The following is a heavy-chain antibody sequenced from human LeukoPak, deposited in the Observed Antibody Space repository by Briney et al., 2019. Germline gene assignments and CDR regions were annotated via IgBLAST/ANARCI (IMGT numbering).Heavy chain of an antibody. CDR3: ARGSSYDILTGYYLGYYFDY. Sequence: SVKVSCKASGYTFTSYDINWVRQATGQGLEWMGGIIPIFGTANYAQKFQGRVTITTDESTSTAYMELSSLRSEDTAVYYCARGSSYDILTGYYLGYYFDYWGQGTLVTVSS. D-gene: IGHD3-9*01. J-gene: IGHJ4*02. V-gene: IGHV1-69*05. CDR1: GYTFTSYD. CDR2: IIPIFGTA.